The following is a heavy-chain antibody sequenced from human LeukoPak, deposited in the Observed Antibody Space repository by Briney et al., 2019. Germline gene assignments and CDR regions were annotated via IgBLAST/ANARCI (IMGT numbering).Heavy chain of an antibody. J-gene: IGHJ4*02. CDR1: GFTVSSNY. CDR2: IYSGGST. V-gene: IGHV3-53*01. Sequence: GGSLRLSCAASGFTVSSNYMSWVRQAPGKGLEWVSVIYSGGSTYYADSVKGRFTISRDNAKNTLFLQINSLRAEDTAVYYCAREILAPGKTHDYWGQGTLVTVSS. CDR3: AREILAPGKTHDY.